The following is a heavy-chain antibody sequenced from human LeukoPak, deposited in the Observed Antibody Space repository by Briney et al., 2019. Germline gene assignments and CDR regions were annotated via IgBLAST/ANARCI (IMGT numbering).Heavy chain of an antibody. CDR2: ISSSGCAI. Sequence: GGSLRLSCAASGFTFSSYEMNWVRQAPGKGLEWVSYISSSGCAIYYADSVKGRFTISRDNAKNSLYLQMNSLRAEDTAVYYCARVHYGSGDYWGQGTLVTVSS. D-gene: IGHD3-10*01. J-gene: IGHJ4*02. CDR1: GFTFSSYE. CDR3: ARVHYGSGDY. V-gene: IGHV3-48*03.